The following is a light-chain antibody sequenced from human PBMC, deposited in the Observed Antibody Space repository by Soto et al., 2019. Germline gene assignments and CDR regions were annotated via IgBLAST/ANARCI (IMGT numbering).Light chain of an antibody. CDR2: EAN. Sequence: QSALTQPASVSGSPGQSITISCIGTSSDVGSYNLVSWYQQHPGKAPKLIIYEANKRPSGVSNRFSGSKSGNTASLTISGLRTDDEADYYCCSYAAGSSTWLFGGGTKVTVL. J-gene: IGLJ3*02. V-gene: IGLV2-23*01. CDR1: SSDVGSYNL. CDR3: CSYAAGSSTWL.